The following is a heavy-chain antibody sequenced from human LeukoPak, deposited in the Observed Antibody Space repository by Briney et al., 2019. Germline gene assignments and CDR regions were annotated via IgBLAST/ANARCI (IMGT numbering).Heavy chain of an antibody. V-gene: IGHV4-59*12. D-gene: IGHD3-10*01. CDR2: IYYNERS. CDR3: ARKTWFGGYYFDY. J-gene: IGHJ4*02. CDR1: GDSISSYF. Sequence: SETLSLTCTVSGDSISSYFWNWIRQPPGKGLEWIGYIYYNERSNYNPSLRSRVTISIDTSKNQFSLKLNSVTAADTAVYYCARKTWFGGYYFDYWGQGTLVTVSS.